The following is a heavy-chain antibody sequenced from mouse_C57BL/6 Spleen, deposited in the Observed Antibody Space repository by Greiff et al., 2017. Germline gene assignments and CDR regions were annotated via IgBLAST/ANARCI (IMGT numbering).Heavy chain of an antibody. V-gene: IGHV1-52*01. CDR1: GYTFTSYW. CDR3: ARNYDGYFDY. J-gene: IGHJ2*01. CDR2: IYPSDSET. D-gene: IGHD2-4*01. Sequence: VQLQQSGAELVRPGSSVKLSCKASGYTFTSYWMNWVKQRPIQGLEWIGNIYPSDSETHYNEKFKDKGTFTVDKSSSTAYMQLSSLTSDDSAVYYCARNYDGYFDYGGQGTTLTVSS.